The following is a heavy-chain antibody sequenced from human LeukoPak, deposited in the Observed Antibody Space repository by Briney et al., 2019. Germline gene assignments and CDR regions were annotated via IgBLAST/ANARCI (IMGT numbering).Heavy chain of an antibody. V-gene: IGHV4-39*01. Sequence: KSSETLSLTCTVSGGSISSSNYYWGWIRQPPGKGLEWIGITYYSVSTYYNPSLKSRVTISADTSKNQFSLKLSSVTAADTAVYYCASFYCSGGSCYHYYYYYYMDVWGKGTTVTISS. CDR2: TYYSVST. CDR3: ASFYCSGGSCYHYYYYYYMDV. J-gene: IGHJ6*03. D-gene: IGHD2-15*01. CDR1: GGSISSSNYY.